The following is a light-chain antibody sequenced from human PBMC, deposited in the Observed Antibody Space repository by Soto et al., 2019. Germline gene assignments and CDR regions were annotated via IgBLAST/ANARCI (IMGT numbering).Light chain of an antibody. V-gene: IGLV2-8*01. CDR2: EVS. CDR3: SSYAGSDTHVV. CDR1: SSDVGAYKY. J-gene: IGLJ2*01. Sequence: QLVLTQPPSASESPGQSVTISCTGTSSDVGAYKYVSWYQQHPGKVPKLIIYEVSKRPSGVPDRFSGSKSGNTASLTVSGLQAEDEADYYCSSYAGSDTHVVFGGGTKLTVL.